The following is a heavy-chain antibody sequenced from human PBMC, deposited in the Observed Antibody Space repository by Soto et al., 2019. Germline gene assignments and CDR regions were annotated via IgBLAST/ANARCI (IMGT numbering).Heavy chain of an antibody. CDR2: IRGVAGST. CDR1: GFTFSTFD. Sequence: EVQLLESGGGLVQPGGSLRLSCAASGFTFSTFDMTWVRQAPGKGLEGVSLIRGVAGSTHYPDSVKGRLTISKDNSNNMLYLEMNSLRADDTAVFFCVKGAWLDYWGKGHMVTVSS. V-gene: IGHV3-23*01. CDR3: VKGAWLDY. J-gene: IGHJ4*02.